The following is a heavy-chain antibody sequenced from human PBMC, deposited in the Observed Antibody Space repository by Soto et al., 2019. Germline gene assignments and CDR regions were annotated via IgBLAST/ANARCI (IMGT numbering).Heavy chain of an antibody. CDR3: ARTSSSCPHCYYYGMDA. D-gene: IGHD6-13*01. CDR1: GYTFTSYG. CDR2: ISAYNGNT. J-gene: IGHJ6*02. Sequence: QVQLVQSGAEVKKPGASVKVSCKASGYTFTSYGISWVRQAPGQGLEWMGWISAYNGNTNYAQKLQGRVTMTTDTSTSTAYMELRSLRSDDTAVYYCARTSSSCPHCYYYGMDAWGQGTTVTVSS. V-gene: IGHV1-18*01.